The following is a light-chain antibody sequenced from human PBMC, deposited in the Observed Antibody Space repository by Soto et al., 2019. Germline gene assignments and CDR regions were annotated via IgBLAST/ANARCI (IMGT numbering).Light chain of an antibody. Sequence: QSVLTQPPSVSAAPGQKVTISCSGSNSNIGNNLVSWYQQVPGTAPKLLIYENNKRPSAIPDRFSGSKSGTSATLGITGLQTRDEADYYCAAWDSSLGGGVFGAGTKLTVL. CDR2: ENN. CDR3: AAWDSSLGGGV. CDR1: NSNIGNNL. J-gene: IGLJ1*01. V-gene: IGLV1-51*01.